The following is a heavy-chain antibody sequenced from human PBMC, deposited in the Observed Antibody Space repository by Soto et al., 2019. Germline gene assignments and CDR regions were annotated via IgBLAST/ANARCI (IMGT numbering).Heavy chain of an antibody. J-gene: IGHJ5*02. V-gene: IGHV4-34*01. CDR2: VNHSGEA. Sequence: CCVRKPPGKGLEWIGEVNHSGEATYHPSLQSRVSISLDTSNNHFSLKMTSVTAADTAIYFCARAKRFRRTGFAPRGQGTSVPVS. D-gene: IGHD3-10*01. CDR3: ARAKRFRRTGFAP.